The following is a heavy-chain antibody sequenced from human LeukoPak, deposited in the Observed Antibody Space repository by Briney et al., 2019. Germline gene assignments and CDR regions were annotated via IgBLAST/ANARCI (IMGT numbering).Heavy chain of an antibody. CDR1: GYTVSSNY. V-gene: IGHV3-66*01. CDR2: IYSGGST. CDR3: ARGVENYYYYGMDV. D-gene: IGHD3-3*01. J-gene: IGHJ6*02. Sequence: GGCLRLSCAASGYTVSSNYMSWVRQAPGKGLEWVSVIYSGGSTYYADSVKGRFTISGDNSKNTLYLQMNSLRAEDTAVYYCARGVENYYYYGMDVWGQGTTVTVSS.